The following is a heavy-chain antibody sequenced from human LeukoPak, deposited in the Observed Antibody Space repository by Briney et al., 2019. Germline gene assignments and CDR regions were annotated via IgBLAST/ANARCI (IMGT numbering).Heavy chain of an antibody. J-gene: IGHJ5*02. CDR2: IKQDGSEK. Sequence: GGSLRLSCTASGFTFSSYWMSWVRQAPGKGLEWVANIKQDGSEKYYVDSVKGRFTISRDNAKNSLYLQMNSLRAEDTAVYYCARDFSFGWFDPWGQGTLVTVSS. V-gene: IGHV3-7*01. CDR1: GFTFSSYW. D-gene: IGHD3-10*01. CDR3: ARDFSFGWFDP.